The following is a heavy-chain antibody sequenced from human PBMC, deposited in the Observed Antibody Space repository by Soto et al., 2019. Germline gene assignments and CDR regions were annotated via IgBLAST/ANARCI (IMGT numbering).Heavy chain of an antibody. CDR2: IYYSGST. D-gene: IGHD1-7*01. CDR1: GGSISSGGYY. V-gene: IGHV4-31*03. CDR3: ARAKWNYLYYYYGMDV. J-gene: IGHJ6*02. Sequence: SETLSLTCTVSGGSISSGGYYWSWIRQHPGKGLEWIGYIYYSGSTYYNPSLKSRVTISVDTSKNQFSLKLSSVTAADTAVYYCARAKWNYLYYYYGMDVWGQGTTVTVSS.